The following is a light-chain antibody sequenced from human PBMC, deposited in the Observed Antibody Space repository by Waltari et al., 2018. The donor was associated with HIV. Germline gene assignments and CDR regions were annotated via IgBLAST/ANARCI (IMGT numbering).Light chain of an antibody. V-gene: IGLV1-44*01. J-gene: IGLJ3*02. CDR2: SHN. CDR3: AAWDDSLNGPV. CDR1: TSNIGSNT. Sequence: QSVLTQLPSASGTPGQRVTISCSGSTSNIGSNTINWYQQPPGTAPKPLIYSHNPRPSGVPDRFSGSKSGTAASLAISGLQSEDEADYSCAAWDDSLNGPVFGGGTKLTVL.